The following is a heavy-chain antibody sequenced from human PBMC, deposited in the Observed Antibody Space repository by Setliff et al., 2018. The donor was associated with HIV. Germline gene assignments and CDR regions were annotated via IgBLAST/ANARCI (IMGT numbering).Heavy chain of an antibody. D-gene: IGHD3-22*01. J-gene: IGHJ3*02. CDR3: ARGGSLFTMTTHLFDI. CDR2: NSPYNGNT. V-gene: IGHV1-18*01. Sequence: ASVKVSCKASGYTFNSYGISWVRQAPGQGLEWMGWNSPYNGNTKFGQKLQGRVTMTTDTSTSTGYMELRSLRSDDTAMYYCARGGSLFTMTTHLFDIWGQGTMVTVSS. CDR1: GYTFNSYG.